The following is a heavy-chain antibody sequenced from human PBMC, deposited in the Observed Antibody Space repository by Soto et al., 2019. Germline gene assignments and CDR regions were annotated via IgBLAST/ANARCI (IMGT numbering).Heavy chain of an antibody. CDR2: IKQDGSEK. CDR1: GFTFSSYW. D-gene: IGHD3-3*01. CDR3: AREHWSGYYTLDY. J-gene: IGHJ4*02. Sequence: GGSLRLSCAASGFTFSSYWMSWVRQAPGKGLEWVANIKQDGSEKYYVDSVKGRFTISRDNAKNSLYLQMNSLRAEDTAVYYCAREHWSGYYTLDYWGQGTLVTVSS. V-gene: IGHV3-7*01.